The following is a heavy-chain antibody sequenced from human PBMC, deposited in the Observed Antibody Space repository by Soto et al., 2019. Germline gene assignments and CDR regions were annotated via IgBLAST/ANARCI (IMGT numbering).Heavy chain of an antibody. Sequence: QVQLVQSGAEVKKPGASVKVPCKASGYTFTSYDINWVRQATGQGLEWMGWMNPNSGNTGSEQKFQGRVTMTRNTSNSTAYMELSSLRSGDTAVYYCSREVNFYGLDVWGQGTTVTVSS. CDR3: SREVNFYGLDV. V-gene: IGHV1-8*01. CDR2: MNPNSGNT. CDR1: GYTFTSYD. J-gene: IGHJ6*02.